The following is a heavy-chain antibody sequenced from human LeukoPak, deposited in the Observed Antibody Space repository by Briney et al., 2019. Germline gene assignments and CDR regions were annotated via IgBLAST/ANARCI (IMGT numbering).Heavy chain of an antibody. CDR3: ARGVSSSWYHGQFDY. CDR1: GGSISSSSYY. J-gene: IGHJ4*02. D-gene: IGHD6-13*01. V-gene: IGHV4-39*01. CDR2: IYYSGST. Sequence: PSETLSLTCTVSGGSISSSSYYWGWIRQPPGKGLEWIGSIYYSGSTYYNPSLKSRVTISVDTSKNQFSLKLSSVTAADTAVYYCARGVSSSWYHGQFDYWGQGTLVTVSS.